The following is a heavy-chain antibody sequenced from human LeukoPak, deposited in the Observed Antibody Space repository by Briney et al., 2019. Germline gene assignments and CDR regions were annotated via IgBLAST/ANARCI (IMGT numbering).Heavy chain of an antibody. V-gene: IGHV4-38-2*01. Sequence: SETLSLTCAVSGYFLSSGYYWGWIRQPPGKGLEWIGSIYHSGSTYFNPSLKSRVTISVDTSKNQFSLTLSSVTAADTAVYFCARVAASGTALDAFDNWGQGTMVTVSS. J-gene: IGHJ3*02. D-gene: IGHD6-13*01. CDR3: ARVAASGTALDAFDN. CDR2: IYHSGST. CDR1: GYFLSSGYY.